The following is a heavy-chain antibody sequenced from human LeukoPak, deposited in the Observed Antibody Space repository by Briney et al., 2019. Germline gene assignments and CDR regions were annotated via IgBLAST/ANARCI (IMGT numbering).Heavy chain of an antibody. CDR3: ARAGYYGSGQQNYYYYYMDV. CDR1: GGSISSYY. J-gene: IGHJ6*03. D-gene: IGHD3-10*01. V-gene: IGHV4-59*01. Sequence: SETLSLTCTVSGGSISSYYWSWIRQPPGKGLEWIGYIYYSGSTNYNPSLKSRVTISVDTSKNQFSLKLSSVTAADTAVYYCARAGYYGSGQQNYYYYYMDVWGKGTTVTISS. CDR2: IYYSGST.